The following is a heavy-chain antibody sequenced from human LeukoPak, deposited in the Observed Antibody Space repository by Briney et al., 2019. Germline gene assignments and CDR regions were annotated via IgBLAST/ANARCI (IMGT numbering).Heavy chain of an antibody. D-gene: IGHD2-2*01. V-gene: IGHV3-7*01. CDR2: IKQDGSEN. J-gene: IGHJ4*02. CDR3: ARERYCTSATCYVGTPFDY. CDR1: GFTFSTYY. Sequence: GGSLRHSRAPSGFTFSTYYMTWVRQAPGKGLEWVAGIKQDGSENYYVDSVKGRFTISRDNSKSSLSLQMNSLRAEDTALYFCARERYCTSATCYVGTPFDYWGQGTLVTVSS.